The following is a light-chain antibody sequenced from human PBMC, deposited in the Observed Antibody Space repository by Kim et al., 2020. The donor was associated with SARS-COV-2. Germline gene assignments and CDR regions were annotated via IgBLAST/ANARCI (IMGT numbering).Light chain of an antibody. V-gene: IGLV6-57*03. CDR2: EDD. CDR1: GGSIATGY. CDR3: QSYDGTGWV. J-gene: IGLJ3*02. Sequence: GETLTLPWPRTGGSIATGYVHWYQQRPGRAPATVIYEDDQRPSGVPDRFSASVDSSSNAASLIISGLETEDEADYYCQSYDGTGWVFGGGTQLTVL.